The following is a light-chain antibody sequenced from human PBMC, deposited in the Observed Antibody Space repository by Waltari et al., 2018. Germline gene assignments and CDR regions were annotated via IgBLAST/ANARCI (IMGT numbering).Light chain of an antibody. V-gene: IGKV1-5*01. J-gene: IGKJ2*01. CDR2: DAS. Sequence: DIQMTQSPSTMSASVGDRAPITCRASQSISSWLAWYQQKPGKAPKLLIYDASSLESGVPSRFSGSGSGTEFTLTISSLQPDDFATYYCQQYNSYGYTFGQGTKLEIK. CDR3: QQYNSYGYT. CDR1: QSISSW.